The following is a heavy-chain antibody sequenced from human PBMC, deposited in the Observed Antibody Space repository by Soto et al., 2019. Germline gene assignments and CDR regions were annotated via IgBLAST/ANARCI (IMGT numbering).Heavy chain of an antibody. CDR2: ISWNSGSI. Sequence: PRLSCAASGFTFDDYAMHWVRQAPGKGLEWVSGISWNSGSIGYADSVKGRFTISRDNAKNSLYLQMNSLRAEDTALYYCAKAHYGSGSYYTYYYYGMDVSGQGPTVTVYS. J-gene: IGHJ6*02. V-gene: IGHV3-9*01. CDR1: GFTFDDYA. CDR3: AKAHYGSGSYYTYYYYGMDV. D-gene: IGHD3-10*01.